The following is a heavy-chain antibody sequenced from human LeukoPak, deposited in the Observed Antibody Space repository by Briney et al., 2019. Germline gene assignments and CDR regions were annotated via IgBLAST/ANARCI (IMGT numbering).Heavy chain of an antibody. J-gene: IGHJ5*02. Sequence: SETLSLTCTVSGGSISNISSHWGWIRQPPGKGLEWVGNMYYSGSTYYNPSLKSRVTISADTSKNQFSLELRSMTAADTAVYYGARRFSATSWFDHWGQGSLVTVSS. CDR3: ARRFSATSWFDH. CDR1: GGSISNISSH. D-gene: IGHD1-26*01. CDR2: MYYSGST. V-gene: IGHV4-39*01.